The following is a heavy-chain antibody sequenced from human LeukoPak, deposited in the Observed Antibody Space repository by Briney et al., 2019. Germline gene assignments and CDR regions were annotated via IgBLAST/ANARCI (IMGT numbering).Heavy chain of an antibody. V-gene: IGHV1-8*01. J-gene: IGHJ4*02. CDR3: ARGFRSDSSGRKFDC. CDR1: GYTFTSYD. CDR2: MNPNSGNT. Sequence: GASVKVSCKASGYTFTSYDINWVRQATGQGLEWMGWMNPNSGNTGYAQKFQGRVTMTRNTPIGTAYMELSSLGSEDTTMYYCARGFRSDSSGRKFDCWGQGTLVTVSS. D-gene: IGHD3-22*01.